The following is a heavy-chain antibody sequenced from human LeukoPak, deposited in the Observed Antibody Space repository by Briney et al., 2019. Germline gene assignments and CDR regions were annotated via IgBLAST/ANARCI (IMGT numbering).Heavy chain of an antibody. CDR3: ATLLTMTPLRAFDI. CDR2: IIPIFGTA. Sequence: SVKVSCKASGGTFSSYAISWVRQAPGQGLEWMGRIIPIFGTANYAQKFQGRVTITTDESTSTAYMELSSLRSEDTAVYYCATLLTMTPLRAFDIWGQGTMVTVSS. J-gene: IGHJ3*02. CDR1: GGTFSSYA. V-gene: IGHV1-69*05. D-gene: IGHD3-22*01.